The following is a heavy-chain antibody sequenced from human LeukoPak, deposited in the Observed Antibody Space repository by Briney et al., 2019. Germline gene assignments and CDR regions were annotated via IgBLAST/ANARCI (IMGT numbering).Heavy chain of an antibody. V-gene: IGHV3-30-3*01. CDR3: ARDRDFWSGTLSYAFDI. CDR2: ISYDGSN. CDR1: GFTFSTYA. D-gene: IGHD3-3*01. J-gene: IGHJ3*02. Sequence: GGSLRLSCAASGFTFSTYAMHWVRQAPGKGLEWVAVISYDGSNYADSVKGRFTISRDNSQNTLYLQMDSLRAADMAVYYCARDRDFWSGTLSYAFDIWGQGTMVTVSS.